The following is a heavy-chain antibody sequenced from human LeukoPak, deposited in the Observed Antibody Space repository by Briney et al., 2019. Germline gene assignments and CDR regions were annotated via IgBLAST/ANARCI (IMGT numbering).Heavy chain of an antibody. Sequence: GGSLRLSCAASGFTFSSYWMHWVRQAPGKGLEWVSGISGSGDSTYYADSVKGRFTISRDKSKNTLYLQMNSLRAEDTAVYYCAKDGSSNLYGWFDPWGQGTLVTVSS. V-gene: IGHV3-23*01. D-gene: IGHD6-13*01. CDR1: GFTFSSYW. J-gene: IGHJ5*02. CDR3: AKDGSSNLYGWFDP. CDR2: ISGSGDST.